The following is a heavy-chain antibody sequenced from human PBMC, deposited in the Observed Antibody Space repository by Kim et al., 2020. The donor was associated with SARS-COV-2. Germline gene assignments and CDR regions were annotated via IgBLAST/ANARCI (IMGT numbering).Heavy chain of an antibody. J-gene: IGHJ4*02. CDR3: ARGESERIYSGSHTYFDY. V-gene: IGHV3-33*01. CDR1: GFTFSSYG. D-gene: IGHD1-26*01. CDR2: IWYDGSNK. Sequence: GGSLRLSCAASGFTFSSYGMHWVRQAPGKGLEWVAVIWYDGSNKYYADSVKGRFTISRDNSKNRLYLQMNSLRAEDTAVYYCARGESERIYSGSHTYFDYWGQGTLVTVSS.